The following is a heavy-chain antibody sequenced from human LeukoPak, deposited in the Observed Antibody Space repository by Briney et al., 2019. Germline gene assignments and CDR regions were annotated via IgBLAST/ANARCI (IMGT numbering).Heavy chain of an antibody. CDR2: IYHSGST. J-gene: IGHJ4*02. CDR3: ARSSGYIDY. CDR1: GGSISSGGYS. D-gene: IGHD3-22*01. Sequence: SETLSLTCAVSGGSISSGGYSWSWIRQPPGKGLEWIGYIYHSGSTYYNPSLKSRVTISVDRSKNQFSLKLSSVTAADTAVYYCARSSGYIDYWGQGTLVTVSS. V-gene: IGHV4-30-2*01.